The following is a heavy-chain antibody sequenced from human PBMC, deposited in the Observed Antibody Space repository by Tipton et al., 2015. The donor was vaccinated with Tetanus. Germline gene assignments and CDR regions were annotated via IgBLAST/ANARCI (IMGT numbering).Heavy chain of an antibody. J-gene: IGHJ5*02. CDR2: IKQDGSET. D-gene: IGHD2-2*01. CDR3: ARGLRRLFCTSASCHPNWCDP. Sequence: VQLVQSGRGLVQPGGSLRLSCAASGFTFSDYWMTWVRQAPGKGLEWVANIKQDGSETSYVDSVKGRFTVSRDNAKNSLSLQMNSLRAEDTAVYYCARGLRRLFCTSASCHPNWCDPWGQGTLVTVSS. CDR1: GFTFSDYW. V-gene: IGHV3-7*01.